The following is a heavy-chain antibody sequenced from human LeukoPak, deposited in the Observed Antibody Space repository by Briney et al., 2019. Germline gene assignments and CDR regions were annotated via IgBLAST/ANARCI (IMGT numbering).Heavy chain of an antibody. J-gene: IGHJ5*02. Sequence: SETLSLTCTVSGVSISSGSYYWGWIRQPPGKGLEWIASIYYTGKTDYNPSLKSRATISVDKSKNQLFLKLTSVTVADTAIYYCARRGDPWGQGTLVTVSS. CDR1: GVSISSGSYY. CDR2: IYYTGKT. D-gene: IGHD3-16*01. V-gene: IGHV4-39*01. CDR3: ARRGDP.